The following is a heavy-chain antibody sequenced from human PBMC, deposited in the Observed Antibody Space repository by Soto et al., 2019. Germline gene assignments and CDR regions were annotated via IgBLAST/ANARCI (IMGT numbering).Heavy chain of an antibody. J-gene: IGHJ6*02. Sequence: PGGALRISCARPGLTSRSHWMRRIRQAPGKGLEGVANIKQDGSEKYYVDSVKGRFTISRDNAKNSLYLQMNSLRAEDTAVYYCARAAGSSYYYYGMDVWGQGTTVTVSS. D-gene: IGHD6-13*01. CDR2: IKQDGSEK. V-gene: IGHV3-7*05. CDR3: ARAAGSSYYYYGMDV. CDR1: GLTSRSHW.